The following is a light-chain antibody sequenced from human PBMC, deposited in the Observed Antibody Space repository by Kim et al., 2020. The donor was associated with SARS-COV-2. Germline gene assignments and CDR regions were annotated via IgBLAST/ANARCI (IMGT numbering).Light chain of an antibody. J-gene: IGLJ1*01. V-gene: IGLV2-14*03. CDR1: SSDIGAYDY. CDR3: SSFTTSGTFV. Sequence: QSALTQPASVSGSPGQSITFSCTGTSSDIGAYDYISWFQQHPYKVPKLLIYDISKLPSGASNRFSGFKSGNTAFLTISGLQAEDEADYYCSSFTTSGTFVFGTGTQLTVL. CDR2: DIS.